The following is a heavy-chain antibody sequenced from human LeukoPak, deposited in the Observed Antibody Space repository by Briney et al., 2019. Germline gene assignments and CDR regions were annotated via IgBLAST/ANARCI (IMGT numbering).Heavy chain of an antibody. D-gene: IGHD5-24*01. CDR2: INPNSGDT. J-gene: IGHJ3*02. V-gene: IGHV1-2*02. Sequence: GASVKVSCKASGYTFTVYYMHWVRQAPGQGLEWMGWINPNSGDTNYAQKFQGRVTMTRDTSISTAYMELSSLRSDDTAVYYCANLEPHQGFDIWGQGTMVTVSS. CDR3: ANLEPHQGFDI. CDR1: GYTFTVYY.